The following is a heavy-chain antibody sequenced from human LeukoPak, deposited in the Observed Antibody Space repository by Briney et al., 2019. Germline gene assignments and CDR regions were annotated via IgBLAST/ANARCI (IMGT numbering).Heavy chain of an antibody. CDR1: GFTVSSNY. D-gene: IGHD3-10*01. Sequence: GGSLRLSCAASGFTVSSNYMSWVRQAPGKGLEWVSVIYSGGSTYYADSVKGRFTISRDNSKNTLYLQMNSLRSDDTAVYYCARVMVRGVGVDWFDPWGQGTLVTVSS. V-gene: IGHV3-53*05. J-gene: IGHJ5*02. CDR3: ARVMVRGVGVDWFDP. CDR2: IYSGGST.